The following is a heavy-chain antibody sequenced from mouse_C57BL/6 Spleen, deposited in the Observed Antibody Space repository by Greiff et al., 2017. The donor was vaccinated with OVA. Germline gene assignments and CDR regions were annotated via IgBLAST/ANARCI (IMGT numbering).Heavy chain of an antibody. V-gene: IGHV5-17*01. Sequence: EVQLVESGGGLVKPGGSLKLSCAASGFTFSDYGMHWVRQAPEKGLEWVAYISSGSSTIYYADTVKGRFTISRDNAKNTLFLQMTSLRSEDTAMYDCARRRVPYAMDYWGQGTSVTVSS. CDR1: GFTFSDYG. CDR3: ARRRVPYAMDY. CDR2: ISSGSSTI. J-gene: IGHJ4*01.